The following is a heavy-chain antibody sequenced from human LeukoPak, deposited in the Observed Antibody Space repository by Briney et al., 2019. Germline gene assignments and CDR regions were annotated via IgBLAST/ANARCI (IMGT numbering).Heavy chain of an antibody. Sequence: SETLSLTCTVSGGSFTNYYWSWIRQPPGKGLEWIGFMYYSGHSNYNPSLQSRVSMSVDTSKRQFSLTLSSVTAADTAVYYCARTEMATSPRGYFDFWSQGTLVTASS. J-gene: IGHJ4*02. CDR1: GGSFTNYY. D-gene: IGHD5-24*01. CDR2: MYYSGHS. V-gene: IGHV4-59*01. CDR3: ARTEMATSPRGYFDF.